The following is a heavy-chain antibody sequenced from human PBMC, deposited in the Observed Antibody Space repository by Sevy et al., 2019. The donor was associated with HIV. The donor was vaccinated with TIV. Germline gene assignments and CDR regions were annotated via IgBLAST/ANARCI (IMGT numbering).Heavy chain of an antibody. CDR1: GFTFSKYS. J-gene: IGHJ4*02. CDR3: AREGCTKPHDY. Sequence: LSLTCAASGFTFSKYSMSWVRQPPGKGLEWVSTLSFGCGEINHADSVKGRFTISRDNSKNSLYLQMNNLRAEDTAIYYCAREGCTKPHDYWGQGTLVTVSS. CDR2: LSFGCGEI. V-gene: IGHV3-23*01. D-gene: IGHD2-8*01.